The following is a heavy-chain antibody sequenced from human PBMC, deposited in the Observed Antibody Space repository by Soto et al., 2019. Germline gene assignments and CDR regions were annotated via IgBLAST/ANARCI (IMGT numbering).Heavy chain of an antibody. CDR2: IYYSGST. V-gene: IGHV4-59*08. CDR1: GGSISSYY. J-gene: IGHJ4*02. CDR3: ARRYGSGFDF. D-gene: IGHD3-10*01. Sequence: PSETLSLTCTVSGGSISSYYWSWIRQPPGKGLEWIGYIYYSGSTNYNPSLKSRVTISVDTSKNQFSLKLSSVTAADTAVYYCARRYGSGFDFRGQGTLVTVSS.